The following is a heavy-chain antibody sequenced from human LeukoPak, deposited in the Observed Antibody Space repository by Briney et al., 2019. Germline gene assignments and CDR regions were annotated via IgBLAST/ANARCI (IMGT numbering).Heavy chain of an antibody. CDR1: GGTFSSYA. V-gene: IGHV1-69*05. CDR3: ARTMVDKGCFDY. D-gene: IGHD3-10*01. CDR2: IIPIFGTA. Sequence: SVKVSCKASGGTFSSYAISWVRQAPGQGLEWMGGIIPIFGTANYAQKLQGRVTMTTDTSTSTAYMELRSLRSDDTAVYYCARTMVDKGCFDYWGQGTLVTVSS. J-gene: IGHJ4*02.